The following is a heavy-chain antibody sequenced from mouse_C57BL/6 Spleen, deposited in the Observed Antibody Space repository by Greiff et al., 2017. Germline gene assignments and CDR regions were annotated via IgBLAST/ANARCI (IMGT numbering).Heavy chain of an antibody. D-gene: IGHD1-1*01. CDR2: IYPGSGST. V-gene: IGHV1-55*01. CDR1: GYTFTSYW. CDR3: ANYYGSSYNFDY. J-gene: IGHJ2*01. Sequence: QVQLQQPGAELVKPGASVKMSCKASGYTFTSYWITWVKRRPGQGLEWIGDIYPGSGSTNYNEKFKSKATLTVDTSSSTAYMQLSSLTSEDSAVYYCANYYGSSYNFDYWGQGTTLTVSS.